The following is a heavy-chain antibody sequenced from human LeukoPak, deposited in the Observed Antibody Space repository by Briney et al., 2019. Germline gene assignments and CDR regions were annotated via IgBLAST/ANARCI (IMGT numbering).Heavy chain of an antibody. Sequence: SETLSLTCTVSGGSISSYYWSWIRQPPGKGLEWIGYIYYSGSTNYDPSLKSRVTISVDTSKNQFSLKLSSVTAADTAVYYCARVGRRYCSSTSCYTGYWGQGTLVTVSS. CDR1: GGSISSYY. V-gene: IGHV4-59*01. D-gene: IGHD2-2*02. CDR3: ARVGRRYCSSTSCYTGY. J-gene: IGHJ4*02. CDR2: IYYSGST.